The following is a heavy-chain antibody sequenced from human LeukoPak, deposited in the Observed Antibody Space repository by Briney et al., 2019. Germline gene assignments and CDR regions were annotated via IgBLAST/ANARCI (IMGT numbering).Heavy chain of an antibody. CDR1: GFTFSSYW. Sequence: PGGSLRLSCAASGFTFSSYWMSWVRQAPGKGLEWVANIKQDGSEKYYVDSVKGRFTISRDNAKNSLYLQMNSLRAEDTAVYYCAGSGDFWSGYYTTYYFDYWGQGTLVTVSS. CDR2: IKQDGSEK. V-gene: IGHV3-7*01. D-gene: IGHD3-3*01. CDR3: AGSGDFWSGYYTTYYFDY. J-gene: IGHJ4*02.